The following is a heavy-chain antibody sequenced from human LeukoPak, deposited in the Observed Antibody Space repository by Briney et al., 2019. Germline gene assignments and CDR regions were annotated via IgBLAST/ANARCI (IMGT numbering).Heavy chain of an antibody. CDR2: ILFDGRKK. CDR3: ARGAEKILSFGEYPSDAFDI. V-gene: IGHV3-30*03. D-gene: IGHD3-10*01. J-gene: IGHJ3*02. CDR1: GFNFNNYV. Sequence: GGSLRLSCAASGFNFNNYVMHWVRQAPGKGLEWVTEILFDGRKKTYVDSVKGRFTISRDSPKNTVYLQMDSLRAEDTAVYYCARGAEKILSFGEYPSDAFDIWGQGTMVSVTS.